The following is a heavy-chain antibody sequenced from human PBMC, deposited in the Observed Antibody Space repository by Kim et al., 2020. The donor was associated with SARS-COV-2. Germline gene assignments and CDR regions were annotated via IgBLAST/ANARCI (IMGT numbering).Heavy chain of an antibody. CDR3: VKTMVRGVWDY. D-gene: IGHD3-10*01. V-gene: IGHV3-64D*09. Sequence: TYYADSVKGRFTISRDNSKNTLYLQMSSLRAEDTAVYYCVKTMVRGVWDYWGQGTLVTVSS. CDR2: T. J-gene: IGHJ4*02.